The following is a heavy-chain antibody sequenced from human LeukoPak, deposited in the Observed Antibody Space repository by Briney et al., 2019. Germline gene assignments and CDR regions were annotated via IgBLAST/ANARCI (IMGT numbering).Heavy chain of an antibody. CDR2: ISHDGITE. V-gene: IGHV3-30*18. CDR1: GFTFSSYG. D-gene: IGHD3-10*01. J-gene: IGHJ4*02. Sequence: GRSLRLSCAASGFTFSSYGMHWVRQAPGRGPEWVAVISHDGITESYADSVKGRFTISRDTYKKTLYLQMNSLSEEDTAVYYCAKNLELWFGDLLYFDSWGQGSLVTVSS. CDR3: AKNLELWFGDLLYFDS.